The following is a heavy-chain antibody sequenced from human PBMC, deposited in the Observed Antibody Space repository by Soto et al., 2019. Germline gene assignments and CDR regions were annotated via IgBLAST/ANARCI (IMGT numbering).Heavy chain of an antibody. CDR1: GGSISRYY. CDR2: IYYSGST. V-gene: IGHV4-59*07. Sequence: PSDTLSLTCTFSGGSISRYYWSWIRHPAGNGPDWIGYIYYSGSTNYNPSLKSRVTISVDTSKNQFSLKLSSVTAADTAVYYCARRTYYYGSGSYYRHYGMDVWGQGTTVTVSS. D-gene: IGHD3-10*01. J-gene: IGHJ6*02. CDR3: ARRTYYYGSGSYYRHYGMDV.